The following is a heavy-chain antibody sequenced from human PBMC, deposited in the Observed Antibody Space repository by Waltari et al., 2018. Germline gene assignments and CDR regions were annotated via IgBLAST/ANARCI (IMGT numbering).Heavy chain of an antibody. D-gene: IGHD3-3*01. CDR3: ARGRDVFANFDYNWFDP. V-gene: IGHV1-8*02. CDR1: GYTFINYE. J-gene: IGHJ5*02. Sequence: QVQLVQTGAEVLRPGAAVKVSCQASGYTFINYEINWVRQAAGQGLEWMGWVNPNSGTTAYAPKFQGRISLTWDTFTRTAYMELSNLRSDDTAVFYCARGRDVFANFDYNWFDPWGQGTLVTVSS. CDR2: VNPNSGTT.